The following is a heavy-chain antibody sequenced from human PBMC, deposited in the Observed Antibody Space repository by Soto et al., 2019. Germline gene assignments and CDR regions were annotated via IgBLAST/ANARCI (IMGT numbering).Heavy chain of an antibody. Sequence: QVPLVQSGAEVKKPGASVKVSCKASGYTFTGYYMHWVRQAPGQGLEWMGWINPNSGGTNYAQKFQGRVTMTRDTSISTAYMELSRLRSDDTAVYYCARDLYCTNGVCYLNWFDPWGQGTLVTVSS. V-gene: IGHV1-2*02. D-gene: IGHD2-8*01. CDR2: INPNSGGT. J-gene: IGHJ5*02. CDR1: GYTFTGYY. CDR3: ARDLYCTNGVCYLNWFDP.